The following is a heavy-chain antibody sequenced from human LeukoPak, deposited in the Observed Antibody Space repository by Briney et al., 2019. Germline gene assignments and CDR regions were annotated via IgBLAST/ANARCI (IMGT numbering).Heavy chain of an antibody. CDR2: ISTDGRST. Sequence: GGSLRLSCAASGFTFSSYWMHWVRQAPGKGLVWVSRISTDGRSTNYADSVKGRFTISRDNAKNTLYLQMNSLRAEDTAVYYCARDRGGYSGHTPAYWGQGTLVTVSS. CDR3: ARDRGGYSGHTPAY. J-gene: IGHJ4*02. V-gene: IGHV3-74*01. CDR1: GFTFSSYW. D-gene: IGHD5-12*01.